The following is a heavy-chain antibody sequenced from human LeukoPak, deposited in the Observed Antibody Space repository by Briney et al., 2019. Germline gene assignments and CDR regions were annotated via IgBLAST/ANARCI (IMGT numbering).Heavy chain of an antibody. CDR1: GFTLGSYG. CDR3: AKDLNLYCSSTSCWGGFDP. Sequence: GGSLRLSLPPSGFTLGSYGMHWVGQPPGKGRGWVAVISFDGSNKYYADSVKGRFTISRDNSKNTLYLQMNSLRAEDTAVYYCAKDLNLYCSSTSCWGGFDPWGQGTLVAVSS. V-gene: IGHV3-30*18. CDR2: ISFDGSNK. D-gene: IGHD2-2*01. J-gene: IGHJ5*02.